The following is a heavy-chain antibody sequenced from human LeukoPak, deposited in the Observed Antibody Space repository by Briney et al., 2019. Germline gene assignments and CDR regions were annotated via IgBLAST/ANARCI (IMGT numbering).Heavy chain of an antibody. V-gene: IGHV4-34*01. D-gene: IGHD2-21*02. CDR1: GGSFSGYY. CDR3: ARMHIVVVTAIPGSFDY. CDR2: INHSGST. Sequence: SETLSLTCAVYGGSFSGYYWSWTRQPPGKGLEWIGEINHSGSTNYNPSLKSRVTISVDTSKNQFSLKLSSVTAADTAVYYCARMHIVVVTAIPGSFDYWGQGTLVTVSS. J-gene: IGHJ4*02.